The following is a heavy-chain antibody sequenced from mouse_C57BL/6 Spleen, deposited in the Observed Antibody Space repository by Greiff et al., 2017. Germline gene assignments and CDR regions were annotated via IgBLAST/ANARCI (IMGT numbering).Heavy chain of an antibody. CDR1: GYTFTSYW. V-gene: IGHV1-50*01. J-gene: IGHJ2*01. CDR3: ARGGGHFDY. Sequence: QVQLQQPGAELVKPGASVKLSCKASGYTFTSYWMPWVKQRPGQGLEWIGEIDPSDSYTNYNQKFKGKATLTVDTSSSTAYMQLSSLTSEDSAVYYCARGGGHFDYWGQGTTLTVSS. CDR2: IDPSDSYT.